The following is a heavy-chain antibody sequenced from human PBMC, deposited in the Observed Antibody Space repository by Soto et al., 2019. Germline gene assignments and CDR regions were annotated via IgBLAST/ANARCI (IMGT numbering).Heavy chain of an antibody. CDR2: IIPIFGTA. D-gene: IGHD3-3*01. CDR3: ARGGEKNYDFWSGYAP. V-gene: IGHV1-69*05. J-gene: IGHJ5*02. Sequence: QVQLVQSGAEVKKPGSSVKVSCKASGGTFSSYAISWVRQAPGQGLEWMGGIIPIFGTANYAQKFQGRVRITXXEXTXXAYMELSSLRSEDTAGYYCARGGEKNYDFWSGYAPWGQGTLVTVSS. CDR1: GGTFSSYA.